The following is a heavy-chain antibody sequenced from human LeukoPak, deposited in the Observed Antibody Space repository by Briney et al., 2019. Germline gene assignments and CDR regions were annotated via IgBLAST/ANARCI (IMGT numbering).Heavy chain of an antibody. V-gene: IGHV3-23*01. CDR1: GFTVSSNY. CDR3: AKSRSPYSSGWYPFTY. CDR2: ISGISGST. D-gene: IGHD6-19*01. J-gene: IGHJ4*02. Sequence: GGSLRLSCAASGFTVSSNYMSWVRQAPEKGLEWVSAISGISGSTYYADSVKGRFTISRDNSQNTLYLQIHSLRADDTAVYYCAKSRSPYSSGWYPFTYWGQGTLVTVSS.